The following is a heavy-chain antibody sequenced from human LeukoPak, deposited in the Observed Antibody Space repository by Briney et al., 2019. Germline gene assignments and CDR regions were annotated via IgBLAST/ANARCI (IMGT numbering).Heavy chain of an antibody. D-gene: IGHD4-17*01. V-gene: IGHV3-7*01. CDR2: IKQDGSEK. CDR1: GFTFSSYW. J-gene: IGHJ4*02. Sequence: PGGSLRLSCAASGFTFSSYWMSWVRQAPGKGLEWVANIKQDGSEKYYVDSVKGRFTFSRDNAKNSLYLQMNSLRAEDTAVYYCARDGDYGDYAQPFDYWGQGTLVTVSS. CDR3: ARDGDYGDYAQPFDY.